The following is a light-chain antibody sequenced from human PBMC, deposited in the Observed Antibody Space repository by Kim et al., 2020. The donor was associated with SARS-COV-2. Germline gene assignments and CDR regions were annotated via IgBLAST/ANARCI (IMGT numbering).Light chain of an antibody. Sequence: SYELTQPPSVSVSPGQTASITCSGDKLGDKYACWYQQKPGQSPVLVIYQDSKRPSGIPERFSGPNSGNTATLTISGTQAMDEADYYCQAWDISTVVFGGG. J-gene: IGLJ2*01. CDR1: KLGDKY. CDR3: QAWDISTVV. V-gene: IGLV3-1*01. CDR2: QDS.